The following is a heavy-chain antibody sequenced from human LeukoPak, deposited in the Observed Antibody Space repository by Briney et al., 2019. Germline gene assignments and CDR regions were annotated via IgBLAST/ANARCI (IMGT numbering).Heavy chain of an antibody. Sequence: GRSLRLSCTGSGFTFGDYAVIWVRQAPGRGLEWVGFIRSKAYGGTTEYAASVKGRFTISRDDSKSIAYLQMDSLKTEDTAVYYCTRDYGDYKGEYWGQGTLVTVSS. D-gene: IGHD4-17*01. CDR3: TRDYGDYKGEY. V-gene: IGHV3-49*04. J-gene: IGHJ4*02. CDR1: GFTFGDYA. CDR2: IRSKAYGGTT.